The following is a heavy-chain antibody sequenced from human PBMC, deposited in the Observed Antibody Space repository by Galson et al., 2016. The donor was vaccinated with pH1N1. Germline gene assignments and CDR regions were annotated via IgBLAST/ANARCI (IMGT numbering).Heavy chain of an antibody. Sequence: SLRLSCAASGFTFGTYGMSWVRQAPGKGLEWVSSISRADDTYYADSVKGRFTISRDNAKNSLYLQMNSLRVEDTAVYYCVRAIGAKSAYWGQGTLVTVSS. CDR3: VRAIGAKSAY. V-gene: IGHV3-23*01. J-gene: IGHJ4*02. D-gene: IGHD4/OR15-4a*01. CDR1: GFTFGTYG. CDR2: ISRADDT.